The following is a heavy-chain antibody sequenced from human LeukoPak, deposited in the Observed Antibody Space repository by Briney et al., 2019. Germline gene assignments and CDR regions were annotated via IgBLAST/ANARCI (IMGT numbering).Heavy chain of an antibody. CDR2: IKQDASQ. CDR3: ARGPDFGDRLDYFDY. V-gene: IGHV3-7*01. Sequence: PRGSLSLSCAASGFTFSRHWMGWVRQAPGKGLEWVANIKQDASQYYVDSVRGRFIISRDNAKNSLSLQMNSLRLEDTAVYYCARGPDFGDRLDYFDYWGQGTLVTVSS. CDR1: GFTFSRHW. J-gene: IGHJ4*02. D-gene: IGHD4-17*01.